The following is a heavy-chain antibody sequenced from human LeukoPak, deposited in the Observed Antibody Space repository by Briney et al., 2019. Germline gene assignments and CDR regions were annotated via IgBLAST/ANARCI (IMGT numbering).Heavy chain of an antibody. V-gene: IGHV1-18*01. CDR1: GYTFTSYA. CDR3: ARVLRVAPYYFDY. CDR2: ISGYNGNT. D-gene: IGHD3-10*01. J-gene: IGHJ4*02. Sequence: GASVKVSCKASGYTFTSYAMNWVRQAPGQGLEWMGWISGYNGNTNYAQKFQGRATMTTDTSTSTAYMELRSLRSDDTAVYYCARVLRVAPYYFDYWGQGTLVTVSS.